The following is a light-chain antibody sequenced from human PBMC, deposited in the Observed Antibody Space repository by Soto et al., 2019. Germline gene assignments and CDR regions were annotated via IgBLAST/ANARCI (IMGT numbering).Light chain of an antibody. CDR1: SSDVGSYNL. CDR3: SSYAGSSTFPYV. V-gene: IGLV2-23*02. CDR2: EVS. J-gene: IGLJ1*01. Sequence: QCVLTQPASVSGSPGQSIAISCTGTSSDVGSYNLVSWYQHHPGKAPKLMIYEVSKRPSGVSNRFSGSKSGNTASLTISGLQAEDEADYYCSSYAGSSTFPYVVGTGTKVTVL.